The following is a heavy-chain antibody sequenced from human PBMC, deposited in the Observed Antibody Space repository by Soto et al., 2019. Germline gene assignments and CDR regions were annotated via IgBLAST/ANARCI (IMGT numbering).Heavy chain of an antibody. Sequence: EVQLVESGGGLVKPGGSLRLSCAASGFTFSSYSMNWVRQAPGKGLEWVSSISSSSSYIYYADSVKGRFTISRDNAKNSLYLQMNSLRAEDTAVYYCARAPSPYVYGDYVWDYWGQGTLVTVSS. CDR2: ISSSSSYI. D-gene: IGHD4-17*01. CDR3: ARAPSPYVYGDYVWDY. CDR1: GFTFSSYS. V-gene: IGHV3-21*01. J-gene: IGHJ4*02.